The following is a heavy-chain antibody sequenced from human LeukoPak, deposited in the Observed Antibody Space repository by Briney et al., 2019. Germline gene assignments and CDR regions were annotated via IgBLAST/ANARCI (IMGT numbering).Heavy chain of an antibody. V-gene: IGHV4-34*01. CDR2: IDQSGST. J-gene: IGHJ5*02. CDR1: GFTFTNAW. CDR3: ARGLYTGNWFDP. D-gene: IGHD2-2*02. Sequence: PGGSLRLSCAASGFTFTNAWMTWVRQPPGKGLEWIGEIDQSGSTRYNPSLKSRVTMSVDTSNDQFSLKLSSVTAADTAVYYCARGLYTGNWFDPWGQGTLVTVSS.